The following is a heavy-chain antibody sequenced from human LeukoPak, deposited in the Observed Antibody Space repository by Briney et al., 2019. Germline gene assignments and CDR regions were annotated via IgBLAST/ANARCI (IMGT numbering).Heavy chain of an antibody. J-gene: IGHJ4*02. CDR1: GFTFSRSW. V-gene: IGHV3-7*01. CDR2: INPDGDGM. CDR3: AAWTDRGYSY. Sequence: PGGSLRLSCTASGFTFSRSWMNWIRQAPGKGLEWVANINPDGDGMRFVDSVKGRFTMSRDNAQSSLHLQMNSLRVEDTAFYSCAAWTDRGYSYWGQGVLVTVSS. D-gene: IGHD5-12*01.